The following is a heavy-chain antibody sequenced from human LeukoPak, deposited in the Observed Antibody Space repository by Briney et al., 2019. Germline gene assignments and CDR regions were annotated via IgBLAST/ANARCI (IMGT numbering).Heavy chain of an antibody. J-gene: IGHJ4*02. CDR3: ARVEYCTKGVCINFDL. Sequence: SVKVSCKASGYTLTRPYKHWMRDPPGQGLVCRGWINPNRGGTKYAQKFQGRVSVTRDTSTSTVYMELSGLRADDTAAYYCARVEYCTKGVCINFDLWGQGTLVTVSS. D-gene: IGHD2-8*01. V-gene: IGHV1-2*02. CDR1: GYTLTRPY. CDR2: INPNRGGT.